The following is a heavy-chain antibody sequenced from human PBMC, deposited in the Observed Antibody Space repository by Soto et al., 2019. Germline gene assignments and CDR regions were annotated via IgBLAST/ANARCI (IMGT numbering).Heavy chain of an antibody. V-gene: IGHV3-30-3*01. Sequence: PGGSLRLSCAASGFTFSSYAMHWVRQAPGKGLEWVAVISYDGSNKYYADSVKGRFTISRDNSKNTLYLQMNSLRAEDTAVYYCARDARYCSGGSCTFDYWGQGTLVTVSS. CDR2: ISYDGSNK. CDR1: GFTFSSYA. CDR3: ARDARYCSGGSCTFDY. J-gene: IGHJ4*02. D-gene: IGHD2-15*01.